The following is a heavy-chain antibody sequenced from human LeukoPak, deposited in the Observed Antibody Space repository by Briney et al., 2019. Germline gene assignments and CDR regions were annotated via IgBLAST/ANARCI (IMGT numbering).Heavy chain of an antibody. CDR1: GGTFSSYA. Sequence: ASVKVSCKASGGTFSSYAISWVRQAPGQGHEWMGGIIPIFGTANYAQKFQGRVTITADESTSTAYMELSSLRSEDTAVYYCAGASPYYDFWSGYWNNWFDPRGQGTLVTVSS. J-gene: IGHJ5*02. V-gene: IGHV1-69*01. D-gene: IGHD3-3*01. CDR3: AGASPYYDFWSGYWNNWFDP. CDR2: IIPIFGTA.